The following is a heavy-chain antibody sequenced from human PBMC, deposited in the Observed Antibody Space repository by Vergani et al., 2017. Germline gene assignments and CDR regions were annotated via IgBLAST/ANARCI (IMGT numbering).Heavy chain of an antibody. CDR3: ARRGGYCTNGVCSNWFDP. V-gene: IGHV5-51*01. CDR1: GYSFTSYW. D-gene: IGHD2-8*01. J-gene: IGHJ5*02. Sequence: EVQLVQSGAEVKKPGESLKISCKGSGYSFTSYWIGWVRQMPGKGLEWMGIIYPGDSDTRDSPSFQGQVTISADKSISTAYLQWSSLKASDTAMYYCARRGGYCTNGVCSNWFDPWGQGTLVTVSS. CDR2: IYPGDSDT.